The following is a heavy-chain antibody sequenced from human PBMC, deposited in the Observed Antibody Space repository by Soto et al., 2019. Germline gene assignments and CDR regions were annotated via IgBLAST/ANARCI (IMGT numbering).Heavy chain of an antibody. CDR3: ARGYYSSTSCPLDY. J-gene: IGHJ4*02. V-gene: IGHV1-69*10. CDR2: IIPIIGRT. D-gene: IGHD2-2*01. CDR1: GYTFTSYD. Sequence: RASVKVSCKASGYTFTSYDINWVRQATGQGLEWMGWIIPIIGRTNYAQKFQGRVTITADKSTSTAYMELSSLRSEDTAVYYCARGYYSSTSCPLDYSGQGTLVTVSS.